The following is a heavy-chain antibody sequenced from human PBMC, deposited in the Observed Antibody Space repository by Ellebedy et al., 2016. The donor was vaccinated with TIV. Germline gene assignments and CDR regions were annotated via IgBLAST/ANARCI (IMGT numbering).Heavy chain of an antibody. CDR2: FHDSERA. Sequence: SETLSLXXTVSGGFVSNYFWAWIRQSAGKGLEWIGRFHDSERAHYNPSLENRVTMSLDTSKNQFSLKLSSVTAADTAVYYCARGYGSETYSNWFDPWGQGALVTVSS. D-gene: IGHD3-10*01. CDR3: ARGYGSETYSNWFDP. J-gene: IGHJ5*02. V-gene: IGHV4-4*07. CDR1: GGFVSNYF.